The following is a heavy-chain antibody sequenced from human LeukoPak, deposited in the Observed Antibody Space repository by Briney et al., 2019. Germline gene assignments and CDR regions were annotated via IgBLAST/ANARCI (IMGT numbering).Heavy chain of an antibody. Sequence: PSETLSLTCTVSGYSISSGYYWGWIRQPPGKGLEWIGSIYYSGSTYYNPSLKSRVTISVDTSKNQFSLKLSSVTAADTAVYYCARGVSSSFSHWFDPWGQGTLVTVSS. CDR3: ARGVSSSFSHWFDP. CDR2: IYYSGST. CDR1: GYSISSGYY. D-gene: IGHD6-6*01. V-gene: IGHV4-38-2*02. J-gene: IGHJ5*02.